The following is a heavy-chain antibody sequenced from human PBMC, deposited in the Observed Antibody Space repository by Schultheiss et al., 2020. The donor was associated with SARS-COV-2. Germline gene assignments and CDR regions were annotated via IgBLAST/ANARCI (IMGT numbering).Heavy chain of an antibody. V-gene: IGHV3-13*01. CDR1: GFTFSSYD. CDR3: AKDASHSIAAAGTDFDY. CDR2: IGTAGDT. D-gene: IGHD6-13*01. Sequence: GGSLRLSCAASGFTFSSYDMHWVRQATGKGLEWVSAIGTAGDTYYPGSVKGRFTISRDNAKNSLYLQMKSLRAEDTALYYCAKDASHSIAAAGTDFDYWGQGTLVTVSS. J-gene: IGHJ4*02.